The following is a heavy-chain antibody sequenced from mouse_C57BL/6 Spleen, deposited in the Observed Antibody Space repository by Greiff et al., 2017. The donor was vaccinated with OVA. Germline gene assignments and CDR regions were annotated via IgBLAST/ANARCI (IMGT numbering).Heavy chain of an antibody. Sequence: EVQVVESGGGLVQPGGSMKLSCAASGFTFSDAWMDWVRQSPEKGLEWVAEIRNKANNHATYYAESVKGRFTISRDDSKSSVYLQMNSLRAEDTGIYYCTRPAQGAWFAYWGQGTLVTVSA. D-gene: IGHD3-2*02. J-gene: IGHJ3*01. CDR1: GFTFSDAW. V-gene: IGHV6-6*01. CDR2: IRNKANNHAT. CDR3: TRPAQGAWFAY.